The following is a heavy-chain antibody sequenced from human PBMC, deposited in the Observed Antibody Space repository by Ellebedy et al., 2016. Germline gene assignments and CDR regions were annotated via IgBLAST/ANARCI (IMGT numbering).Heavy chain of an antibody. Sequence: ASVKVSCKASGYTFTSYYMHWVRQAPGQGLEWMGIINPSGGSTSYAKKLQGRVTMTRDTSTSTVYMELSSLRSDDTAVYYCARLSSGWHYLDYWGQGTLVTVSS. V-gene: IGHV1-46*04. J-gene: IGHJ4*02. CDR1: GYTFTSYY. D-gene: IGHD6-19*01. CDR2: INPSGGST. CDR3: ARLSSGWHYLDY.